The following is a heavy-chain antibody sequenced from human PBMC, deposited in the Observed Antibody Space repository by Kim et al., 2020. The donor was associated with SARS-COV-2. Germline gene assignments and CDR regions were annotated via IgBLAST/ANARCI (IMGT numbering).Heavy chain of an antibody. D-gene: IGHD5-18*01. Sequence: SETLSLTCAVYGGSFSGYYWSWIRQPPGKGLEWIGEINHSGSTNYNPSLKSRVTISVDTSKNQFSLKLSSVTAADTAVYYCALKRLLRGYSYGSSAFDIWGQGTMVTVSS. V-gene: IGHV4-34*01. CDR2: INHSGST. J-gene: IGHJ3*02. CDR1: GGSFSGYY. CDR3: ALKRLLRGYSYGSSAFDI.